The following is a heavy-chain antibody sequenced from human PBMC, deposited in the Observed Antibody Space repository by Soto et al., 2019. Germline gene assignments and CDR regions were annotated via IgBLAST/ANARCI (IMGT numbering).Heavy chain of an antibody. CDR1: GGTFSSYT. CDR2: IIPILGIA. Sequence: GASVKVSCKASGGTFSSYTISWVRQAPGQGLEWMGRIIPILGIANYAQKFQGRVTITADKSTSTAYMELSSLRSEDTAVYYCARAYYSIAAAGYYMDFWGKGTTVTV. J-gene: IGHJ6*03. V-gene: IGHV1-69*02. CDR3: ARAYYSIAAAGYYMDF. D-gene: IGHD6-13*01.